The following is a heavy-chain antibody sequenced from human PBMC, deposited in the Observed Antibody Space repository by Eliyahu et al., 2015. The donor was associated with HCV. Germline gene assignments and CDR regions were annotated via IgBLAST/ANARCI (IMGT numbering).Heavy chain of an antibody. CDR3: VRLIVPAGQTKGSNWFDP. CDR1: GGSINRYY. J-gene: IGHJ5*02. D-gene: IGHD2-2*01. V-gene: IGHV4-59*08. Sequence: QVQLQESGPGLVKPSETLSLTCTVSGGSINRYYWSWIRQPPGKGLEWIGDISHSGGTNYKPPPKSRLTISVDTSKNQFSLKLSSVTAADTAVYSCVRLIVPAGQTKGSNWFDPWGQGTLVTVSS. CDR2: ISHSGGT.